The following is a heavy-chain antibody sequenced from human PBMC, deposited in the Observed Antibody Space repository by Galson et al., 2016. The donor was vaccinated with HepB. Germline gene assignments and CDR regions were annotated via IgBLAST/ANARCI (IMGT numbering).Heavy chain of an antibody. CDR2: IYYTGST. CDR1: GGPLSGYY. J-gene: IGHJ5*02. CDR3: ARPPYPFHWFDP. Sequence: ETLSLTCTVSGGPLSGYYWSWVRQPPGKELEWIGYIYYTGSTNSNPSLEGRGSISLDTSRNQVSLKVTSVTIADTAVYYCARPPYPFHWFDPWGQGTQVTVSS. V-gene: IGHV4-59*08. D-gene: IGHD2-15*01.